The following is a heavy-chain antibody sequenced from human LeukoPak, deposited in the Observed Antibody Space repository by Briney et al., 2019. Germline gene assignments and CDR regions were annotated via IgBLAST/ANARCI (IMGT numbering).Heavy chain of an antibody. Sequence: GGSLRLSCAASGFTFSSYAMSWVRQAPGKGLKWVSAISGSGGSTYYAYSVKGRFTISRDNSKNTLYLQMNSLRAEDTAVYYCAKDLRRGSYYYFDYWGQGALVTVSS. CDR1: GFTFSSYA. V-gene: IGHV3-23*01. J-gene: IGHJ4*02. D-gene: IGHD1-26*01. CDR2: ISGSGGST. CDR3: AKDLRRGSYYYFDY.